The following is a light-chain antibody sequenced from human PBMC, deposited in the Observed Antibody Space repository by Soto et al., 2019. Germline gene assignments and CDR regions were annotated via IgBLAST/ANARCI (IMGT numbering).Light chain of an antibody. V-gene: IGLV2-11*01. CDR3: CSYTGTYTVV. Sequence: QSDLTQPRSVSGSPGQSVTISCTGASSDVSDYNFVSWYQQYAGKAPKVIIYGVDKRSSGVPDRFSGSKSGNTASLTISGLQTEDEAEYFCCSYTGTYTVVFGGGTKLTVL. CDR1: SSDVSDYNF. J-gene: IGLJ3*02. CDR2: GVD.